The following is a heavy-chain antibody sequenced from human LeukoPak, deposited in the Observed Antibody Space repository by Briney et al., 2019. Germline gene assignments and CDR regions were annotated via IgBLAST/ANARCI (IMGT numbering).Heavy chain of an antibody. Sequence: PGGSLRLSCVASGFSFGSYALTWVRQAPGKGLEWVSYISGSAGSTNYADSVKGRFTISRDNSKNTLYLQMNSLRAEDTAVYYCAKGSRGDGYNALYFDYWGQGTLVTVSS. CDR2: ISGSAGST. J-gene: IGHJ4*02. CDR1: GFSFGSYA. V-gene: IGHV3-23*01. CDR3: AKGSRGDGYNALYFDY. D-gene: IGHD5-24*01.